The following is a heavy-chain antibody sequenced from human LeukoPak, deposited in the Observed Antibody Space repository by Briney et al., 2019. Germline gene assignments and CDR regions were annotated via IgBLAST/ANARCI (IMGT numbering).Heavy chain of an antibody. J-gene: IGHJ3*01. CDR1: GDSISRFY. CDR3: ARVNIAVAGDASDV. Sequence: AETLSLTCSVSGDSISRFYWSWVRQPPGKGLEWIGYTGDTNYNPSLKSRVTISLDASKSQFSLKLSSVTAADTAMYYCARVNIAVAGDASDVWGRGTMVTVS. CDR2: YTGDT. V-gene: IGHV4-59*01. D-gene: IGHD6-19*01.